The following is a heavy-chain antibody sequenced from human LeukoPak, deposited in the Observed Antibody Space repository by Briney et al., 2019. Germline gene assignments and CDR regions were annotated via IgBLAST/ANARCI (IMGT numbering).Heavy chain of an antibody. D-gene: IGHD4-17*01. CDR2: INSDGSST. Sequence: PGGSLRLSCAASGFTFSSYWMHWVRQAPGKGLVWVSRINSDGSSTSYADSVKGRFTISRDNAKNTLYLQMNSLRAEDTAVYYCATTDYGDWNYFGYWGQGTLVTVSS. CDR1: GFTFSSYW. CDR3: ATTDYGDWNYFGY. J-gene: IGHJ4*02. V-gene: IGHV3-74*01.